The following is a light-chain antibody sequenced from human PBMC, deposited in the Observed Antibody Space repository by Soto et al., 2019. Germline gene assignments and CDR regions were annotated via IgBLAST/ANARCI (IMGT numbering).Light chain of an antibody. Sequence: DIQMTQSPSSRSASIGDRVPITCRASQDINGRLNWYQQTRGRVPKXLIYGASNLESGVPSRFSGSGSGTDCTLTISGLQPEDFASYYCQQCYSPPLSLGGGTKVDIK. J-gene: IGKJ4*01. CDR1: QDINGR. V-gene: IGKV1-39*01. CDR3: QQCYSPPLS. CDR2: GAS.